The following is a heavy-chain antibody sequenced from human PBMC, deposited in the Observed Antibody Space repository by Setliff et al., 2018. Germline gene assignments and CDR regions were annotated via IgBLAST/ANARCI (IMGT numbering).Heavy chain of an antibody. V-gene: IGHV1-69*05. CDR3: AREGGDGESSGYYPPLDY. J-gene: IGHJ4*02. CDR2: IISMFGTK. Sequence: SVKVSCKASGGTFSTYAISWVRQAPGQGLEWMGGIISMFGTKNYAQKFQGRVTITTDKSTRTAYMELSSLRSDDTAIYYCAREGGDGESSGYYPPLDYWGQGTLVTVSS. D-gene: IGHD3-22*01. CDR1: GGTFSTYA.